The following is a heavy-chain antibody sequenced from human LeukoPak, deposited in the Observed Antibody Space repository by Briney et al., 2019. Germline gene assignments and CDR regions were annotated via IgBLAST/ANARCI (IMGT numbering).Heavy chain of an antibody. J-gene: IGHJ5*02. CDR1: GFTFSSYA. CDR2: ISGSGGST. D-gene: IGHD6-13*01. CDR3: AGSSSWDSDWFDP. V-gene: IGHV3-23*01. Sequence: GGSLRLSCAASGFTFSSYAMSWVRQAPGKGLEWVSAISGSGGSTYYADSVKGRFTISRDNAGNSLYLQMNSLRAEDTAVYYCAGSSSWDSDWFDPWGQGTMVTVSS.